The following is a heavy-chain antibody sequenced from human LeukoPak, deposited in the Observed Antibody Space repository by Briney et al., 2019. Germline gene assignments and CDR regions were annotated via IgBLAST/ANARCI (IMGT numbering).Heavy chain of an antibody. CDR3: AKLPRYDFWSDSFDY. CDR2: TSYDGSTK. J-gene: IGHJ4*02. V-gene: IGHV3-30*18. D-gene: IGHD3-3*01. Sequence: GGSLRLSCVVSGFAFSNYGMHWVCQAPGKGLEWVALTSYDGSTKYYADSVKGRFTISRDNSKNTLYLQMNSLRAEDTAVYYCAKLPRYDFWSDSFDYWGQGTLVTVSS. CDR1: GFAFSNYG.